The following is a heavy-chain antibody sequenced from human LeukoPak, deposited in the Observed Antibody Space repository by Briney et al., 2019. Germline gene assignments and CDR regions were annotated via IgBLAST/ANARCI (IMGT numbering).Heavy chain of an antibody. Sequence: ASVKVSCKASGGTFTSYAISWVRQAPGQGLEWMGWISTYNGNTNYAQKLQGRVTMTTDTSTSTAYMELRSLRSDDTAVYYCARVAMIVVDDYYFDYWGQGTLVTVSS. D-gene: IGHD3-22*01. J-gene: IGHJ4*02. CDR1: GGTFTSYA. CDR2: ISTYNGNT. V-gene: IGHV1-18*01. CDR3: ARVAMIVVDDYYFDY.